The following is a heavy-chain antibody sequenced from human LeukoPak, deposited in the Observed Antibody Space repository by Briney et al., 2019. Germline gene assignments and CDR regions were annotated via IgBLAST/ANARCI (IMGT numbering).Heavy chain of an antibody. J-gene: IGHJ4*02. Sequence: PGRSLRLSCAASGFTFSSYAMHWVRQAPGKGLEWVAVISYDGSNKYYADSVKGRFTISRDNSKNTLYLQMNSLRAEDTAVYYCARDRRQLDLGTFDYWGQGTLVTVSS. CDR3: ARDRRQLDLGTFDY. V-gene: IGHV3-30*01. D-gene: IGHD6-6*01. CDR2: ISYDGSNK. CDR1: GFTFSSYA.